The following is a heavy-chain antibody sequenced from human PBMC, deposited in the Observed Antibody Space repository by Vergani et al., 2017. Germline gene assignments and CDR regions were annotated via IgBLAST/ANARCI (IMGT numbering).Heavy chain of an antibody. CDR3: ARDLGDYYGSGGIGY. CDR1: GFTFSSYA. V-gene: IGHV3-30-3*01. CDR2: ISYDGSNK. D-gene: IGHD3-10*01. Sequence: QVQLVESGGGVVQPGRSLRLSCAASGFTFSSYAMHWVRQAPGKGLEWVAVISYDGSNKYYADSVKGRFTISRDNSKNTLYLQMSSLRAEDTAVYYCARDLGDYYGSGGIGYWGQGTLVTVSS. J-gene: IGHJ4*02.